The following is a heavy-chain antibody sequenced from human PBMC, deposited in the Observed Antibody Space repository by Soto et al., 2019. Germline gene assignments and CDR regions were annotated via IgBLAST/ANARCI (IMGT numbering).Heavy chain of an antibody. CDR3: ARELGATTGYYYGMDV. V-gene: IGHV3-53*01. Sequence: GSLRLSCAASGFTVSSNHMSWVRQAPGKGLEWVSVIYSGGSTYYADSVKGRFTISRDNSKNTLHLQMNSLRAEDTAVYYCARELGATTGYYYGMDVWGQGTTVTVSS. J-gene: IGHJ6*02. D-gene: IGHD1-26*01. CDR2: IYSGGST. CDR1: GFTVSSNH.